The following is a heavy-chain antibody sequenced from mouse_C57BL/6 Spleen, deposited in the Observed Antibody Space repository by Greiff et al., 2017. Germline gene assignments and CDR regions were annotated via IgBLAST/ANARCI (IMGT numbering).Heavy chain of an antibody. CDR3: ANSPHCYGSSYGYFED. CDR1: GYTFTSYW. CDR2: IHPSDSDT. D-gene: IGHD1-1*01. Sequence: VQLQQPGAELVKPGASVKVSCKASGYTFTSYWMHWVKQRPGQGLEWIGRIHPSDSDTNYNQKFKGKATLTVDKSSSTAYMQLSSLTSEDSAVYYGANSPHCYGSSYGYFEDWGTGTTVTVSS. J-gene: IGHJ1*03. V-gene: IGHV1-74*01.